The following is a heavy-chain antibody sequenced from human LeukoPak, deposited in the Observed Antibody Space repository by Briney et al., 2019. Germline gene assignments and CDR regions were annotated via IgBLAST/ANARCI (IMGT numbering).Heavy chain of an antibody. CDR2: INPNSGGT. CDR1: GYTFTGYY. D-gene: IGHD1-26*01. Sequence: ASVKVSCKASGYTFTGYYMHWVRQAPGQGLEWMGRINPNSGGTNYAQKFQGRVTMTRDTSISTAYMELSRLRSDDTAVYYCARDRDGGATTNNWFDPWGQGTLVTVSS. J-gene: IGHJ5*02. V-gene: IGHV1-2*06. CDR3: ARDRDGGATTNNWFDP.